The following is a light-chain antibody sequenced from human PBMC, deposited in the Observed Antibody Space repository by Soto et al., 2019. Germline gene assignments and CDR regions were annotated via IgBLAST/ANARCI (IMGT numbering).Light chain of an antibody. Sequence: QSALTQPASVSGSPGQSITISCTATSSDVDTHNYVSWYQQYPGKAPKLMIYEVINRPSGVSNRFSGSKSGNTASLIISGLQAEDEADYYCQSYDSGLVGLVFGTGTKLTVL. CDR2: EVI. CDR3: QSYDSGLVGLV. V-gene: IGLV2-14*01. J-gene: IGLJ2*01. CDR1: SSDVDTHNY.